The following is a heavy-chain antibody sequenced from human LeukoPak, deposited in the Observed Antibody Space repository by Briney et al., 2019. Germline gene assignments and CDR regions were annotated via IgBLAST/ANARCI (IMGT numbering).Heavy chain of an antibody. CDR3: AGGEYGSWLDP. CDR1: GYIFTGYY. CDR2: INPNSGDT. Sequence: ASVKVSCKASGYIFTGYYIYWVRQAPGQGLEWMGWINPNSGDTNHAQKFQGRVTMTRDTSISTAYMELSRLRSDDTAVYYCAGGEYGSWLDPWGQGTLLTVSS. V-gene: IGHV1-2*02. D-gene: IGHD4-17*01. J-gene: IGHJ5*02.